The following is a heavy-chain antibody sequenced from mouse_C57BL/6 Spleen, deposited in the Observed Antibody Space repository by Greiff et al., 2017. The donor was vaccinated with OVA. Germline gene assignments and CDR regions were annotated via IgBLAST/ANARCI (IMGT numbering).Heavy chain of an antibody. CDR1: GYTFTSYW. CDR2: INPSNGGT. V-gene: IGHV1-53*01. Sequence: QVQLQQPGTELVKPGASVKLSCKASGYTFTSYWMHWVKQRPGQGLEWIGNINPSNGGTNYNEKFKSKATLTVDKSSSTAYTQLSNLTCEGAAVYYCARSDYDYDEYYCAMDYWGQGTSVTVSS. CDR3: ARSDYDYDEYYCAMDY. D-gene: IGHD2-4*01. J-gene: IGHJ4*01.